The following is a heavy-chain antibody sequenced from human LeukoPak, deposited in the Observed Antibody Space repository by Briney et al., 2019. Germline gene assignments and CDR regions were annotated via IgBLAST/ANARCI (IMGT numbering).Heavy chain of an antibody. Sequence: PGGSLRLSCVASGFTFSSHWMHWVRQAPGKGLVWVSRINSDGSSTIYADSVKGRFTISRDNAKNTLYLQMNSLRAEDTAVYYCARGPPYGSASYYPGDYWGQGTLVTVSS. CDR3: ARGPPYGSASYYPGDY. CDR1: GFTFSSHW. J-gene: IGHJ4*02. D-gene: IGHD3-10*01. V-gene: IGHV3-74*01. CDR2: INSDGSST.